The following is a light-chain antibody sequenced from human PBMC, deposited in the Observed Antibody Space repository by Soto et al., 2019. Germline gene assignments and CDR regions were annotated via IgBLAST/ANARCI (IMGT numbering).Light chain of an antibody. V-gene: IGKV1-5*03. J-gene: IGKJ4*01. Sequence: DIQMTQSPSTLSASVGDRVTITCRASQNINSWLAWYQQEPGKAPNLLIYKASTLQSGVPSRFSGSGSGTEFTLTINSLQPDDFATYYCQQYNSFPLTFGGGTKVEIK. CDR2: KAS. CDR1: QNINSW. CDR3: QQYNSFPLT.